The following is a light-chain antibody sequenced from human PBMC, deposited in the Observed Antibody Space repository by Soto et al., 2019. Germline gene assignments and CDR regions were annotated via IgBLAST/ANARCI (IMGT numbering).Light chain of an antibody. CDR3: AAWEDTVGGYYV. V-gene: IGLV1-44*01. J-gene: IGLJ3*02. CDR2: IYS. CDR1: SSNIGSNA. Sequence: QSVLTQPPSASGTPGQRVTISCSGSSSNIGSNAVSWYQLLPGTAPKLLIYIYSHRPSGVPDRFSVSKSGTAASLAINGLESEDEAEYFCAAWEDTVGGYYVFGGGTKVTVL.